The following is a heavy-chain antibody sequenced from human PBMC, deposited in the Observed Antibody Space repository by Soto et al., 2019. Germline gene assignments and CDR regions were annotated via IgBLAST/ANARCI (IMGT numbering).Heavy chain of an antibody. J-gene: IGHJ4*02. CDR1: AGSITGDSYY. V-gene: IGHV4-61*01. Sequence: SETLSLTCNVSAGSITGDSYYWTWIRQPPGKGLEWLGYISYNGRTNYNPSLKSRVTISVDTSRKQFFLRLTSVTAADTAIYYCARDTCGYDCYSGLDYWGQGSLVTVSA. CDR3: ARDTCGYDCYSGLDY. CDR2: ISYNGRT. D-gene: IGHD2-21*02.